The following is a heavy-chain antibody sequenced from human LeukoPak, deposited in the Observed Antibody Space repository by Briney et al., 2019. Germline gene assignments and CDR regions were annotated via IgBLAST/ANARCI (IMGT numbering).Heavy chain of an antibody. CDR1: GYSFTTYY. V-gene: IGHV1-46*01. CDR3: ATDLGLVGAYTAPFDY. CDR2: INPSGGST. D-gene: IGHD1-26*01. J-gene: IGHJ4*02. Sequence: GASVKVSCKASGYSFTTYYMHWVRQAPGQGLEWMGIINPSGGSTIYAQKFQGRVTMTEDTSTDTAYMELSSLRSEDTAVYYCATDLGLVGAYTAPFDYWGQGTLVTVSS.